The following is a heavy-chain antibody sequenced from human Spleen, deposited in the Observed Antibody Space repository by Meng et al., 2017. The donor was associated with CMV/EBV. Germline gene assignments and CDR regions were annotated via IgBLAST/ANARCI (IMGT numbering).Heavy chain of an antibody. CDR1: GYTFTSYY. D-gene: IGHD4-17*01. CDR3: ARGGGHNDYGDYQVGGLYGMDV. V-gene: IGHV1-46*01. CDR2: INPSGGST. Sequence: ASVKVSCKASGYTFTSYYMHWVRQAPGQGLEWMGIINPSGGSTSYAQKFQGRVTMTRDTSTSTVYMELSSLRSEDTAVYYCARGGGHNDYGDYQVGGLYGMDVWGQGTTVTVSS. J-gene: IGHJ6*02.